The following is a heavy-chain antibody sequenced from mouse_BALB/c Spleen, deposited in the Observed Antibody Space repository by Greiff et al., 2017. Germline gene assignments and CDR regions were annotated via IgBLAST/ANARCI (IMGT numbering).Heavy chain of an antibody. CDR1: GFTFSSYT. CDR3: ARQTRNYDYAMDY. CDR2: ISNGGGST. J-gene: IGHJ4*01. V-gene: IGHV5-12-2*01. D-gene: IGHD2-1*01. Sequence: DVHLVESGGGLVQPGGSLKLSCAASGFTFSSYTMSWVRQTPEKRLEWVAYISNGGGSTYYPDTVKGRFTISRDNAKNTLYLQMSSLKSEDTAMYYCARQTRNYDYAMDYWGQGASVTVSS.